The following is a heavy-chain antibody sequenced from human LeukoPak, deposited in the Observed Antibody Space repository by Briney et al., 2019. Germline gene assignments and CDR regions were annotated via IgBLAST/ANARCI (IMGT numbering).Heavy chain of an antibody. CDR1: GLTFSDYY. J-gene: IGHJ6*02. Sequence: GGSLRLSCAASGLTFSDYYMSWIRQAPGKGLEWVSYISGSGSTIYYADSVKGRFTDSRDNAKNSLYLQMDSLSAEDTAVYYCTTLHYYGMVVWGPGTTVTVS. CDR2: ISGSGSTI. V-gene: IGHV3-11*01. CDR3: TTLHYYGMVV.